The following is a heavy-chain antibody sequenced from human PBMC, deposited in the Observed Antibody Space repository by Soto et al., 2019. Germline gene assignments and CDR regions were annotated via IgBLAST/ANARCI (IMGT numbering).Heavy chain of an antibody. Sequence: ASVKVSCKASGYTFTGPYIHWLRQAPGQGPEWVGWINPDSGGTNYAQKFQGRVTMTRDTSVGTAYMELSRLRSDDTAVYYCAMSRDCTGAYCFNNSLYFFDYWGQGTLVTVSS. J-gene: IGHJ4*02. CDR2: INPDSGGT. CDR3: AMSRDCTGAYCFNNSLYFFDY. V-gene: IGHV1-2*02. D-gene: IGHD2-8*02. CDR1: GYTFTGPY.